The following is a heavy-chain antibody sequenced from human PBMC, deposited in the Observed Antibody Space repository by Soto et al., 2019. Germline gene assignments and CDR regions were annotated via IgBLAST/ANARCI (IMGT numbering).Heavy chain of an antibody. CDR3: AIADLGGESKRNWFDP. J-gene: IGHJ5*02. Sequence: LSLTFAVSGGSISSSNWWSWVRQPPVKGLELIGEIYHSGSTNYNPSLKSRVTISVDKSKNQFSLKLSSVTAADTAVYYCAIADLGGESKRNWFDPWGQGTLFPVSS. CDR2: IYHSGST. D-gene: IGHD3-10*01. V-gene: IGHV4-4*02. CDR1: GGSISSSNW.